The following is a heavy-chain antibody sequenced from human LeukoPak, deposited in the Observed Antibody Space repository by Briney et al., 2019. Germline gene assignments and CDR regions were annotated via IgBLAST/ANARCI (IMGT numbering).Heavy chain of an antibody. V-gene: IGHV1-2*02. CDR1: GYTFTGYY. CDR3: AREEDDCSGGSCYLGYFDC. D-gene: IGHD2-15*01. Sequence: ASVKVSCKASGYTFTGYYIHWVRRAPGQGLEWMGWIHPNSGDTNYAQKFQSRVTMTRDTSIGTTYMELSRLRSDDTAVYYCAREEDDCSGGSCYLGYFDCWGQGTLVTVSS. CDR2: IHPNSGDT. J-gene: IGHJ4*02.